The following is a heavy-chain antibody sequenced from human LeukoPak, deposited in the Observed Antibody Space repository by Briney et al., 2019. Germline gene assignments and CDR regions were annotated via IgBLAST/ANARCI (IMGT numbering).Heavy chain of an antibody. V-gene: IGHV1-2*02. CDR1: GYTFTGYY. Sequence: GASVKVSCKASGYTFTGYYMHWVRQAPGQGLEWMGWINPNSGGTNYAQKFQGRVTMTRDTSISTAYMELSSLRSEDTAVYYCARGSIFRIFRAFDIWGQGTMVTVSS. CDR2: INPNSGGT. J-gene: IGHJ3*02. CDR3: ARGSIFRIFRAFDI. D-gene: IGHD3-9*01.